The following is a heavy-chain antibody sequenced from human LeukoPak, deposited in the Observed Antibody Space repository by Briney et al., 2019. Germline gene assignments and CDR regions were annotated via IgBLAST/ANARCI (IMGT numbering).Heavy chain of an antibody. CDR3: ARALDPYYYYGMDV. J-gene: IGHJ6*02. CDR1: GYTFTGYY. CDR2: INPNSGGT. Sequence: ASVKVSCKASGYTFTGYYMHWARQAPGQGLEWMGWINPNSGGTNYAQKFQGRVTMTRDTSISTAYMELSRLRSDDTAVYYCARALDPYYYYGMDVWGQGTTVTVSS. D-gene: IGHD3/OR15-3a*01. V-gene: IGHV1-2*02.